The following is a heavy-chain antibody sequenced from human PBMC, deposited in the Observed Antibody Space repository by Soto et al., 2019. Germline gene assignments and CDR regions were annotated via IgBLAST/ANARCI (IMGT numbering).Heavy chain of an antibody. CDR1: GYTFTSYG. V-gene: IGHV1-18*01. J-gene: IGHJ6*02. D-gene: IGHD5-18*01. CDR2: ISAYNGNT. Sequence: QVQLVQSGAEVKKPGASVKVSCKASGYTFTSYGISWVRQAPGQGLEWMGWISAYNGNTNYAQKLQGRVTMTTDTATCTTYMELRSRRSDDTAVYYCASQVFEKDTAMVLTTSYYYGMDVWGQGTTVTVSS. CDR3: ASQVFEKDTAMVLTTSYYYGMDV.